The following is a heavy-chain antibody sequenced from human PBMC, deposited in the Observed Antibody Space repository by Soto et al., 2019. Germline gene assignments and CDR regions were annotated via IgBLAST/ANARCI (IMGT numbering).Heavy chain of an antibody. CDR3: ASSSLDSSWYPIQRLNYFDY. J-gene: IGHJ4*02. D-gene: IGHD6-13*01. Sequence: SETLSLTCTVSGGSISSYYWSWIRQPPGKGLEWIGYIYYSGSTNYNPSLKSRVTISVDTSKNQFSLKLSSVTAADTAVYYCASSSLDSSWYPIQRLNYFDYWGQGTQVTVSS. V-gene: IGHV4-59*08. CDR1: GGSISSYY. CDR2: IYYSGST.